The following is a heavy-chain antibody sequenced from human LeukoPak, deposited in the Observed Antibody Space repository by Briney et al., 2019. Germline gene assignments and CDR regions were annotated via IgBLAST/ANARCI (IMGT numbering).Heavy chain of an antibody. V-gene: IGHV3-66*01. CDR2: IYSGGST. CDR1: GFTVSSNY. Sequence: GGSLRLSCAASGFTVSSNYVSWVRQAPGKGLEWVSVIYSGGSTYYADSVKGRFTISRDNSKNTLYLQMNSLRAEDTAVYYCARGSSRSYFDYWGQGTLVTVSS. J-gene: IGHJ4*02. CDR3: ARGSSRSYFDY. D-gene: IGHD6-25*01.